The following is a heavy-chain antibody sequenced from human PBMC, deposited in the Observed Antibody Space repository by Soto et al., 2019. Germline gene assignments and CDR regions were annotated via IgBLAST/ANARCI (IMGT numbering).Heavy chain of an antibody. D-gene: IGHD4-17*01. CDR3: ARGYGDYAGDAFDI. V-gene: IGHV4-59*01. Sequence: SETLSLTCTVSGGSISSYYWSWIRQPPGKGLEWIGYIYYSGSTNYNPSLKSRVTISVDTSKNQFSLKLSSVTAADTAVYYCARGYGDYAGDAFDIWGQGTMVTVSS. J-gene: IGHJ3*02. CDR2: IYYSGST. CDR1: GGSISSYY.